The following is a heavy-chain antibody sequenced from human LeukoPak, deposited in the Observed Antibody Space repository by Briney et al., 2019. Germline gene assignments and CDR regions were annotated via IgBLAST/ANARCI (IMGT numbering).Heavy chain of an antibody. CDR3: ARGRPKNRYFDSYDY. D-gene: IGHD3-9*01. J-gene: IGHJ4*02. CDR2: INHSGST. CDR1: GGSFSGYY. Sequence: SETLSLTCAVYGGSFSGYYWSWLRQPPGKGLEWIGEINHSGSTNYNPSLKSRVTISVDTSKNQFSLKLSSVTAADTAVYYCARGRPKNRYFDSYDYWGQGTLVTVSS. V-gene: IGHV4-34*01.